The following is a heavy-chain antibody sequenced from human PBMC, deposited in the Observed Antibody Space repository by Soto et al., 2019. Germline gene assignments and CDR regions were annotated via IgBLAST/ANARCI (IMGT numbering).Heavy chain of an antibody. V-gene: IGHV1-24*01. J-gene: IGHJ5*02. CDR1: GYTLTELS. D-gene: IGHD2-2*01. CDR2: FDPEDGET. Sequence: ASVKVSCKVSGYTLTELSMHWVRQAPGKGLEWMGGFDPEDGETIYAQKFQGRVTMTRDTSTSTVYMELSSLRSEDTAVYYCAREAEGYCSSTSCQGGFDPWGQGTLVTVSS. CDR3: AREAEGYCSSTSCQGGFDP.